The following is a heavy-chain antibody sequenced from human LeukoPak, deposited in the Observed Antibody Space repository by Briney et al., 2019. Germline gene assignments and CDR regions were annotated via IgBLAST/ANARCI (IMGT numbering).Heavy chain of an antibody. D-gene: IGHD4-17*01. CDR2: IYSDNT. V-gene: IGHV3-66*03. CDR3: AKDYGDYDDYYFDY. J-gene: IGHJ4*02. CDR1: GFTVSSNS. Sequence: GGSLRLSCTVSGFTVSSNSMSWVRQAPGKGLEWVSFIYSDNTHYSDSVKGRFTISRDNSKNTLYLQMNSLRAEDTAVYYCAKDYGDYDDYYFDYWGQGTLVTVSS.